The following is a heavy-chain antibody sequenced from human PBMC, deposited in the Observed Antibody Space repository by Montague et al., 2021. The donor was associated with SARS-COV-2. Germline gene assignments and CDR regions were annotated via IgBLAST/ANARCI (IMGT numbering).Heavy chain of an antibody. CDR1: GGSFSGYY. CDR3: ARGYDYVWGSYRYLHWFDP. J-gene: IGHJ5*02. CDR2: INHSGST. Sequence: SETLSLTCAVYGGSFSGYYWSWTRQPPGKGLEWIGEINHSGSTNYNPSLKGRVTISVDTSKNQFSLKLSSVTAADTAVYYCARGYDYVWGSYRYLHWFDPWGQGTLVTVSS. D-gene: IGHD3-16*02. V-gene: IGHV4-34*01.